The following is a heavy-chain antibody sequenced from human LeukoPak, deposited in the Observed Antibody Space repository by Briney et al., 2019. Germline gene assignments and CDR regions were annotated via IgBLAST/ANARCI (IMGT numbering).Heavy chain of an antibody. V-gene: IGHV4-39*01. J-gene: IGHJ4*02. CDR3: ARHVRFLEWLSSYYFDY. CDR2: IYYSGST. D-gene: IGHD3-3*01. CDR1: GGSISSSSYY. Sequence: EPSETLSLTCTVSGGSISSSSYYWGWIRQPPGKGLEWIGSIYYSGSTYYNPSLKSRVTISVDTSKSQFSLRLTSVTAADTAVYYRARHVRFLEWLSSYYFDYWGQGTLVTVSS.